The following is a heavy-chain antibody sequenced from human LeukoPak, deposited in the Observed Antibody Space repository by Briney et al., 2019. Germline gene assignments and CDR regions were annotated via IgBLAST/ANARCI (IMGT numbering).Heavy chain of an antibody. CDR1: GYTFTSYY. V-gene: IGHV1-46*01. J-gene: IGHJ4*02. D-gene: IGHD3-9*01. Sequence: ASVKVSCKASGYTFTSYYMHWVRQASGRGLEWMGIINPSGGSTSYAQKFQGRVTMTRDTSTSTVYMELSSLRSEDTAVYYCARTRDFDWLLNYWGQGTLVTVSS. CDR3: ARTRDFDWLLNY. CDR2: INPSGGST.